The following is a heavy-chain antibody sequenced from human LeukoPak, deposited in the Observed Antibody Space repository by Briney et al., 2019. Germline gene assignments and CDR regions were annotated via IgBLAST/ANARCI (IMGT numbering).Heavy chain of an antibody. J-gene: IGHJ5*02. Sequence: GGSLRLSCAASGFTFSSYAMSWVRQGPGKGLEWVSAVSGSGGSTYYADSVKGRFTISRDNSKNTLYLQMNSLRAEDTAVYYCAKDYYDSSGRWFDPWGQGTLVTVSS. CDR2: VSGSGGST. CDR1: GFTFSSYA. V-gene: IGHV3-23*01. D-gene: IGHD3-22*01. CDR3: AKDYYDSSGRWFDP.